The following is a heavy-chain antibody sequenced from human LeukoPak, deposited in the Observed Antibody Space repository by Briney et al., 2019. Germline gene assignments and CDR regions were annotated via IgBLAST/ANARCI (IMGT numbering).Heavy chain of an antibody. J-gene: IGHJ4*02. CDR1: GYTFTGYY. CDR2: INPNSGGT. CDR3: ARWGVVVTALGY. V-gene: IGHV1-2*02. Sequence: ASVKVSCKASGYTFTGYYMHWVRQAPGQGLEWMGWINPNSGGTNYAQKFQGRVTMTRDTSISIAYMELSRLRSDDTAVYYCARWGVVVTALGYWGQGTLVTVSS. D-gene: IGHD2-21*02.